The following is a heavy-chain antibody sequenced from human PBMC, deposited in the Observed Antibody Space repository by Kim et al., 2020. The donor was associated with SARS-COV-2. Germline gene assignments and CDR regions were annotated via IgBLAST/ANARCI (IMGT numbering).Heavy chain of an antibody. CDR1: GGSFSGYY. V-gene: IGHV4-34*01. CDR3: ARGDSTGHHLYYYYYGMDV. J-gene: IGHJ6*01. Sequence: SETLSLTCAVYGGSFSGYYWSWIRQPPGKGLEWIGEINHSGSTNYNPSLKSRVTISVDTYKNQLSLQLSSVTAADTAVYYCARGDSTGHHLYYYYYGMDV. D-gene: IGHD3-22*01. CDR2: INHSGST.